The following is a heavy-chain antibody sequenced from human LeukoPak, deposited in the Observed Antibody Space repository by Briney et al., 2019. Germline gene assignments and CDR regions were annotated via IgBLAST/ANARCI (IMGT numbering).Heavy chain of an antibody. Sequence: SVKVSCKASGGTFSSYAISWVRQAPGQGLEWMGGIIPIFGTANYAQKFQGRVTITADKSTSTAYMELSSLRSEGTAVYYCARAPYCSGGSCYPDKPDWFDPWGQGTLVTVSS. CDR2: IIPIFGTA. D-gene: IGHD2-15*01. J-gene: IGHJ5*02. V-gene: IGHV1-69*06. CDR3: ARAPYCSGGSCYPDKPDWFDP. CDR1: GGTFSSYA.